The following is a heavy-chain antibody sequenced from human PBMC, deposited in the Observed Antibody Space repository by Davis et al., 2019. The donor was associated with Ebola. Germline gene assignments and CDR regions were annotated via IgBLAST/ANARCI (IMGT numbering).Heavy chain of an antibody. V-gene: IGHV4-39*07. Sequence: MPSETLSLTCTVSGGSISNRIHYWGWIRQPPGKGLEWLGSLYYSGVTYDHPSLKSRFTISVATSKNQFSLRLSSVTAADTAVFYCARNRTYYGDYKEGPHDSWGQGTLVTVSS. CDR3: ARNRTYYGDYKEGPHDS. CDR1: GGSISNRIHY. J-gene: IGHJ4*02. CDR2: LYYSGVT. D-gene: IGHD4-17*01.